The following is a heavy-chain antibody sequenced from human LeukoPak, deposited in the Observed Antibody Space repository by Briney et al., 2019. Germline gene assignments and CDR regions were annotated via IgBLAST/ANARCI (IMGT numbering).Heavy chain of an antibody. J-gene: IGHJ4*02. CDR3: TRDYYDTSGYSIDY. V-gene: IGHV3-73*01. D-gene: IGHD3-22*01. CDR1: GFTFSGSA. CDR2: IRSEVNNYAT. Sequence: PGGSLRLSCAASGFTFSGSAMHWVRQASGKGLEWVGRIRSEVNNYATAYAASVKGRFTISRDASKNTAYLRMNSLRTEDTAVYHCTRDYYDTSGYSIDYWGQGTLVTVSS.